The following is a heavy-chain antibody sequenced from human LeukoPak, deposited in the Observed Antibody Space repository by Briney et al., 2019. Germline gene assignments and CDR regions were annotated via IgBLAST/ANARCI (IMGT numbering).Heavy chain of an antibody. J-gene: IGHJ4*02. D-gene: IGHD3-3*01. Sequence: PSETLSLTCTVSGGSISSYYWSWIRQPPGKGLEWIGYIYYGGSTNYNPSLKSRVTISVDTSKNQFSLKLSSVTAADTAVYYCAREGYDFWSGYSIDYWGQGTLVTVSS. CDR1: GGSISSYY. CDR2: IYYGGST. CDR3: AREGYDFWSGYSIDY. V-gene: IGHV4-59*01.